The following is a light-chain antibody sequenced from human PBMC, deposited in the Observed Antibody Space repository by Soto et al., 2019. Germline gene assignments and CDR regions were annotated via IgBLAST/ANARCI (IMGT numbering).Light chain of an antibody. CDR1: SSDVGGYNY. J-gene: IGLJ2*01. CDR3: SSYTSRTTPV. Sequence: QSALTQPASVSGSPGQSITISCTGTSSDVGGYNYVSWYQQHPGKAPKLMIYEVSNRPSGVSHRFSGSRSGNTASLTISGLQAEDEADYHCSSYTSRTTPVFGGGTKVTVL. V-gene: IGLV2-14*01. CDR2: EVS.